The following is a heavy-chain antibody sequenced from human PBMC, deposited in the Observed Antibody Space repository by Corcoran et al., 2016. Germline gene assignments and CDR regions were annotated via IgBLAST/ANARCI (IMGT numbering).Heavy chain of an antibody. CDR1: GFTFDGHG. V-gene: IGHV3-20*01. Sequence: EVQLVESGGGVVRPGGSLRLSCAASGFTFDGHGMSWVRQVPGKGLEWVSGINWNGGRVDYADSVKGRFTISRDNAKNSLYLHLNSLRAEDTALYHWARGGGRYTGTPFDYWGQGTLITVSS. CDR2: INWNGGRV. CDR3: ARGGGRYTGTPFDY. J-gene: IGHJ4*02. D-gene: IGHD1-26*01.